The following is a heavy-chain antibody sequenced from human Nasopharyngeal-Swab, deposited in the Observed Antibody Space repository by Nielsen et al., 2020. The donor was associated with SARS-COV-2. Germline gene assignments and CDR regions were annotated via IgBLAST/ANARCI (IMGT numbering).Heavy chain of an antibody. CDR2: INAGNGNT. V-gene: IGHV1-3*01. J-gene: IGHJ6*02. D-gene: IGHD2-2*01. CDR1: GYTFTSYA. Sequence: ASVKVSCKASGYTFTSYAIHWVRQAPGQRLEWMGWINAGNGNTKYSQKFRGRVTITRDTSASTAYMELSSLRSEDTAVYYCTRPLVPAALHYYYYGMDVWGQGTTVTVSS. CDR3: TRPLVPAALHYYYYGMDV.